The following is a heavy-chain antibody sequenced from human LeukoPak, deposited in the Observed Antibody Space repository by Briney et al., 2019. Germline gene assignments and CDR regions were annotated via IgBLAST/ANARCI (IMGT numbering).Heavy chain of an antibody. D-gene: IGHD1-26*01. J-gene: IGHJ4*02. CDR2: INAGNGNT. CDR1: GGTFSSYA. V-gene: IGHV1-3*01. CDR3: ARRSIVGATIDY. Sequence: ASVKVSCKASGGTFSSYAISWVRQAPGQGLEWMGWINAGNGNTKYSQKFQGRVTITRDTSASTAYMELSSLRSEDTAVYYCARRSIVGATIDYWGQGTLVTVSS.